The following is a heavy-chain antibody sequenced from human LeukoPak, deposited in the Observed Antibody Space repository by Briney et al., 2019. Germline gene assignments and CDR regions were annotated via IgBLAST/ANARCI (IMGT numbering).Heavy chain of an antibody. J-gene: IGHJ3*02. CDR1: GFTFSSYW. D-gene: IGHD1-26*01. CDR3: ARELTWELLSAAFDI. V-gene: IGHV3-7*01. Sequence: GGSLRLSCAASGFTFSSYWMSWVRQAPGKGLERVANIKQDGSEKYYVDSVKGRFTISRDNAKNSLYLQMNSLRAEDTAVYYCARELTWELLSAAFDIWGQGTMVTVSS. CDR2: IKQDGSEK.